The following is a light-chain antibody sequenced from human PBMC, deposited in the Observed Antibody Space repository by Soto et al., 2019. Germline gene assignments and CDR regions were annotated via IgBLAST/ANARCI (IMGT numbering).Light chain of an antibody. Sequence: QSALTQPASVSGSPGQSITISCTGTSSDVGGYNYVSWYQQHPGKAPKLMIYEVSNWPSGVSNRFSGSKSGNTASLTISGLQAEDEADYYCSSYTSSSLGVFGTGTKVTVL. V-gene: IGLV2-14*01. J-gene: IGLJ1*01. CDR3: SSYTSSSLGV. CDR1: SSDVGGYNY. CDR2: EVS.